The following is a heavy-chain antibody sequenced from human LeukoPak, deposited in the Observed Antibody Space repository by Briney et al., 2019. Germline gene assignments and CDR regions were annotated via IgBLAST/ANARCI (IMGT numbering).Heavy chain of an antibody. Sequence: QPGGSLRLSCAASGFTFSSYEMNWVRQAPGKGLEWVSYISSSGSTIYYADSVKGRFTISRDNAKNSLYLQMNSLRAEDTAVYYCARDRGYSDSSGSLDYWGQGTLVTVSS. CDR2: ISSSGSTI. D-gene: IGHD3-22*01. CDR3: ARDRGYSDSSGSLDY. CDR1: GFTFSSYE. J-gene: IGHJ4*02. V-gene: IGHV3-48*03.